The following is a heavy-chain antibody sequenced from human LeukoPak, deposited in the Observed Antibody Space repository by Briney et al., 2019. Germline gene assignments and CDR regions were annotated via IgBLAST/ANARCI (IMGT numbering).Heavy chain of an antibody. CDR1: GFTFSSYA. V-gene: IGHV3-30-3*01. CDR3: ARDIYYGDYEGFDY. J-gene: IGHJ4*02. CDR2: ISYDGSNK. Sequence: GRSLRLSCAASGFTFSSYAMPWVRQAPGKGLEWVAVISYDGSNKYYADSVKGRFTISRDNSKNTLYLQMNSLRAEDTAVYYCARDIYYGDYEGFDYWGQGTLVTVSS. D-gene: IGHD4-17*01.